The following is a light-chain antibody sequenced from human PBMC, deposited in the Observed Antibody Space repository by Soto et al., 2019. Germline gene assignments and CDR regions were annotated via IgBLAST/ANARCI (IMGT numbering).Light chain of an antibody. V-gene: IGLV3-21*02. CDR2: DDS. J-gene: IGLJ3*02. Sequence: SYELTQPPSVSVAPGQTARITCGGNNIGSKRVHWYQQKPGQAPVLVVYDDSDRPSGIPERFSGSKSGTSASLAITGLQAEDEADYFCQSYDRSLSGSVFGGGTKLTVL. CDR3: QSYDRSLSGSV. CDR1: NIGSKR.